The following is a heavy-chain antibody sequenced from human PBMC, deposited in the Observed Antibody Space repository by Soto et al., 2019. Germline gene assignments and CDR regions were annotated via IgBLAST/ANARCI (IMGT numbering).Heavy chain of an antibody. D-gene: IGHD6-19*01. CDR3: ARGYSSGWVTFDS. Sequence: PSETLSLTCTVSGGSISDSPYYWGWIRQPPGKGLEWIGSIYYSGSTYYNPSLKSRVTISVDTSKNHFSLRLSSVTAADTAVYYCARGYSSGWVTFDSWGQGTLVTVSS. J-gene: IGHJ4*02. CDR1: GGSISDSPYY. V-gene: IGHV4-39*02. CDR2: IYYSGST.